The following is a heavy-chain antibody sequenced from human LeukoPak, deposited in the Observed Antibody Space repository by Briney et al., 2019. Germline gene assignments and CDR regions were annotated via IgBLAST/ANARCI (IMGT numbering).Heavy chain of an antibody. Sequence: ASVKVSCKASGYTFTSYDINWVRQAPGQGLEWMGKINPSGGTTTYAQKFQGRVTMTRDTSTSTVYMELSSLISEDTAVYYCAREYSYDSSGYAYWGQGTLVTVSS. D-gene: IGHD3-22*01. CDR3: AREYSYDSSGYAY. CDR1: GYTFTSYD. V-gene: IGHV1-46*01. J-gene: IGHJ4*02. CDR2: INPSGGTT.